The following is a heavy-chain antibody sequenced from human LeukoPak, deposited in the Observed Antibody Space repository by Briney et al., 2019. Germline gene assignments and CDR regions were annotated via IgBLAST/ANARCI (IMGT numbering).Heavy chain of an antibody. CDR3: ARGRGSYSGWPFQH. CDR1: GGSFSGYY. D-gene: IGHD6-19*01. V-gene: IGHV4-34*01. Sequence: PSETLSLTCAVYGGSFSGYYWSWIRQPPGKGLEWIGEINHSGSTNYNPSLKSRVTISVDTSKNQFSLKLSSMTAADTAVYYCARGRGSYSGWPFQHWGRGTLVTVSS. J-gene: IGHJ1*01. CDR2: INHSGST.